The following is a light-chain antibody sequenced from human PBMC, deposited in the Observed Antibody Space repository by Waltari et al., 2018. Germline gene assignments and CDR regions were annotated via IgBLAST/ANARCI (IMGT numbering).Light chain of an antibody. J-gene: IGLJ3*02. CDR3: AAWDDSLNTWV. CDR1: GSNIGSKT. CDR2: INK. Sequence: QSVLTQPPSASGTPGQRVTISCSGSGSNIGSKTVNWYQQFPGTAPKPLVYINKHLPSGVPDRVSGSKSGASASLAISGLQSEDEAEYYGAAWDDSLNTWVFGGGTKLTVL. V-gene: IGLV1-44*01.